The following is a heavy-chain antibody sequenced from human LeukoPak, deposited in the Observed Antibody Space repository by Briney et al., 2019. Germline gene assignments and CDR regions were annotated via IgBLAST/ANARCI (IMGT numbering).Heavy chain of an antibody. CDR1: GFTFSNYG. CDR2: ISSVGSTI. V-gene: IGHV3-48*01. D-gene: IGHD2-15*01. Sequence: QTGGSLRLSCAASGFTFSNYGIHWVRQAPGKGLEWVSYISSVGSTIYYADSVKGRFTISRDNAKNSLYLQMNSLRAEDTAVYYCASSPGQAVNWFDPWGQGTLVTVSS. CDR3: ASSPGQAVNWFDP. J-gene: IGHJ5*02.